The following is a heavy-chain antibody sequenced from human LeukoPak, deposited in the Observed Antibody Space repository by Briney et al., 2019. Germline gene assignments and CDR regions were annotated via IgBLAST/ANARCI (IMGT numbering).Heavy chain of an antibody. D-gene: IGHD3-22*01. CDR3: ATDFYDNT. J-gene: IGHJ5*02. CDR2: IRSNSDGGTI. CDR1: GFTFSNAW. Sequence: GGSLRLSCATSGFTFSNAWMNWVRQAPGKGLEWVGRIRSNSDGGTIDYAAPVKGRFTLSRDDSKTTLYLQMNSLQTEDTAVYYCATDFYDNTWGQGTLVTVSS. V-gene: IGHV3-15*07.